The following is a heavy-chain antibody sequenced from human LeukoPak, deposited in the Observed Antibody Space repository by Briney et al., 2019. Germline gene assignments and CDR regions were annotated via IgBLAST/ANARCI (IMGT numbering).Heavy chain of an antibody. Sequence: SETLSLTCAVYGGSFSGYYWSWIRQPPGKGLGWIGEINHSGSTNYNPSLKSRVTISVDTSKNQFSLKLSSVTAADTAVYYCARQHDSSGYSDYWGQGTLVTVSS. CDR2: INHSGST. CDR1: GGSFSGYY. D-gene: IGHD3-22*01. V-gene: IGHV4-34*01. CDR3: ARQHDSSGYSDY. J-gene: IGHJ4*02.